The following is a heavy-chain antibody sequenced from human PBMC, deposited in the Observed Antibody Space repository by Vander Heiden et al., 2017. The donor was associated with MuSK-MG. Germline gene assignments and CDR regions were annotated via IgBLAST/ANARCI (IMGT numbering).Heavy chain of an antibody. Sequence: QVQLQGSGPGLVKPSETLSLTCTVSGGSISSYYWSWIRQPPGKGLEWIGYIYYSGSTNYNPSLKSRVTISVDTSKNQFSLKLSSVTAADTAVYYCARHVRWLLGLHYYYGMDVWGQGTTVTVSS. V-gene: IGHV4-59*08. CDR1: GGSISSYY. CDR3: ARHVRWLLGLHYYYGMDV. J-gene: IGHJ6*02. CDR2: IYYSGST. D-gene: IGHD1-26*01.